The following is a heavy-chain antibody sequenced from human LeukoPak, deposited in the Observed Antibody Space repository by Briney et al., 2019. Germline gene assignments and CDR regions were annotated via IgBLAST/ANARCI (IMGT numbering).Heavy chain of an antibody. CDR2: ISGGGGST. Sequence: PGGSLRLSCAASGFTFSSYAMSWVRQAPGKGLEWVSAISGGGGSTYYADSVKGRFTISRDNSKNTLYLQMNSLRAEDTAVYYCAKFRSGYEEFDYWGQGTLVTVSS. CDR3: AKFRSGYEEFDY. V-gene: IGHV3-23*01. J-gene: IGHJ4*02. D-gene: IGHD5-12*01. CDR1: GFTFSSYA.